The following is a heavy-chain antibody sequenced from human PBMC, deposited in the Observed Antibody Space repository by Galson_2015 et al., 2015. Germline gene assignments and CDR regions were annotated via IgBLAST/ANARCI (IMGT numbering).Heavy chain of an antibody. Sequence: ALVKPTQTLTLTCTVSGFSLSNARMGVSWIRQPPGKALEWLAHIFSNDEKSYSTSLKSRLTISKDTSKSQVVLTMTNMDPVDTATYYCARIRGGSYVDAFDIWGQGTMVTVSS. CDR3: ARIRGGSYVDAFDI. J-gene: IGHJ3*02. CDR2: IFSNDEK. CDR1: GFSLSNARMG. D-gene: IGHD1-26*01. V-gene: IGHV2-26*01.